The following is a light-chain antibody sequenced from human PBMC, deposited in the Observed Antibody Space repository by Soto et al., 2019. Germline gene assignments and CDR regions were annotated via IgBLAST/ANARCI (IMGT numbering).Light chain of an antibody. CDR2: LSSGGSH. J-gene: IGLJ2*01. CDR1: SGRRRYA. V-gene: IGLV4-69*01. CDR3: QNWDTGARVV. Sequence: QPVLPQSPSASASLGASVQLPCTLSSGRRRYALAWPLLQPEKGPRYLMTLSSGGSHSMGDGIPDRFSGSSSGAERYLTISSLQSEEEAEYYCQNWDTGARVVFGGGTKLTVL.